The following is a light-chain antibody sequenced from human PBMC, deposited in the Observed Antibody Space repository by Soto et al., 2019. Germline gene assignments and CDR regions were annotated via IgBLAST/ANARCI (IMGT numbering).Light chain of an antibody. Sequence: DIQLTQSPSSLSASVGDRVTITCRASHSISSFLSWYQQKPGKAPKLLIYAASSLQSGVPSRFSGSGSGTDFTLTISSLQPEDFASYYCQQSYSTPPAFGQGTNVEIK. CDR1: HSISSF. V-gene: IGKV1-39*01. J-gene: IGKJ1*01. CDR2: AAS. CDR3: QQSYSTPPA.